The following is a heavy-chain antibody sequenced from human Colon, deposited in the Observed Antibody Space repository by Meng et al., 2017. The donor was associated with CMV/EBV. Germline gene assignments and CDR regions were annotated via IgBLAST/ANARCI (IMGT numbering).Heavy chain of an antibody. CDR2: ISAYNGNT. J-gene: IGHJ6*02. V-gene: IGHV1-18*01. D-gene: IGHD2-2*01. CDR3: ARAHPLIPAASFDYGMDV. CDR1: GYTFTNCG. Sequence: ASVKVSCKTSGYTFTNCGFSWVRQAPGQGLEWMGWISAYNGNTNYAQKLQGRVTMTTDTSTSTAYMELRGLRSDDTAVYYCARAHPLIPAASFDYGMDVWGQGTTVTSP.